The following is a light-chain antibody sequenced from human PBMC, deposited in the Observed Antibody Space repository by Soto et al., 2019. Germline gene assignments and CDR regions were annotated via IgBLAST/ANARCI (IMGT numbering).Light chain of an antibody. CDR2: DVD. CDR3: CSYSGSSTIVV. CDR1: SSDVGCYNF. J-gene: IGLJ2*01. Sequence: QSALTQPASVSGSPGQSITISCTGTSSDVGCYNFVSWYQQHPGKAPRLMIFDVDNRPSGVSTRFSGSKSGNTASLTISGLQAEYEADYYCCSYSGSSTIVVFGGGTKVTVL. V-gene: IGLV2-14*03.